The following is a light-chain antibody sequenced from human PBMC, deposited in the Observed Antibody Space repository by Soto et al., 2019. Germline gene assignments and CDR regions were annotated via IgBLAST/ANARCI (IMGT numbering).Light chain of an antibody. Sequence: IVLCQSPGTLSLSPGEGATLSCRASQSVTTQLAWYQQKPGQAPRLIIHGASSRATGVPDRFSGSGSGTHFTLTISRLEPEDFAVYYCQHYGSSPWTFGQGTKVDIK. CDR2: GAS. J-gene: IGKJ1*01. CDR1: QSVTTQ. V-gene: IGKV3-20*01. CDR3: QHYGSSPWT.